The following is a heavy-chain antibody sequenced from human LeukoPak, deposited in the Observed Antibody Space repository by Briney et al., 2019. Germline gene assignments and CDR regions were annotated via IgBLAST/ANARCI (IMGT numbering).Heavy chain of an antibody. CDR1: GGTFSSYA. Sequence: ASVKVSCTASGGTFSSYAISWVRQAPGQGLEWMGGIIPIFGTANYAQKFQGRVTITADLSTSTAYMELSSLRSEDTAVYYCASRIVATNWFDPWGQGTLVTVSS. D-gene: IGHD1-26*01. V-gene: IGHV1-69*13. J-gene: IGHJ5*02. CDR2: IIPIFGTA. CDR3: ASRIVATNWFDP.